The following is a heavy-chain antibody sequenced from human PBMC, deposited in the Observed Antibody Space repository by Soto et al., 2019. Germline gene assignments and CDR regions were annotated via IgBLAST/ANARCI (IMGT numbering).Heavy chain of an antibody. CDR1: GFTFSSYA. Sequence: QVQLVESGGCVVQPGRSLRLSCAASGFTFSSYAMHWVRQAPGKGLEWVAVISYDASNKYYADSVKGRFTISRDNSKNTLYLQMNSLRAEDTAVYYCARARITINCISTSCYLGWFDPWGQGTLVTVSS. J-gene: IGHJ5*02. D-gene: IGHD2-2*01. CDR2: ISYDASNK. V-gene: IGHV3-30-3*01. CDR3: ARARITINCISTSCYLGWFDP.